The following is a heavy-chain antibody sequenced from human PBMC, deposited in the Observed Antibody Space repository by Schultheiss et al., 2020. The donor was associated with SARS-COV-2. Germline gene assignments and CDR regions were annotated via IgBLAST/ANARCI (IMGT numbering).Heavy chain of an antibody. Sequence: SETLSLTCAVYGGSFSGYYWSWIRQPPGKGLEWIGSIYHSGSTNYNPSLKSRVTISVDTSKNQFSLKLSSVTAADTAVYYCARGGRAVVIAIRRVGLWFDPWGQGTLVTVSS. D-gene: IGHD2-21*01. CDR2: IYHSGST. J-gene: IGHJ5*02. CDR3: ARGGRAVVIAIRRVGLWFDP. CDR1: GGSFSGYY. V-gene: IGHV4-34*01.